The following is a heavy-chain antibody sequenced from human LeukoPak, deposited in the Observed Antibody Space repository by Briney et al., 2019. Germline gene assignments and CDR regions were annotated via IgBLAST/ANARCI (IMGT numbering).Heavy chain of an antibody. D-gene: IGHD1-26*01. CDR3: AKDRDIVGASYFDY. V-gene: IGHV3-23*01. CDR1: GFTFSSYA. CDR2: ISGSGGST. J-gene: IGHJ4*02. Sequence: PGASLRLSCAASGFTFSSYAMSWVRQAPGKGLEGVSAISGSGGSTYYADSVKGRFTISRDNSKNTLYLQMNSLRAEDTAVYYCAKDRDIVGASYFDYWGQGTLVTVSS.